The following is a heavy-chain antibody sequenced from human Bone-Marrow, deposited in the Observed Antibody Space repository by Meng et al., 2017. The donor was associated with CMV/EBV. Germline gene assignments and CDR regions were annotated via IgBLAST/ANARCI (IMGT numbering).Heavy chain of an antibody. D-gene: IGHD3-16*01. Sequence: GESLKISCSASGFTFSNYAMHWVRQAPGKGLEWVAFISYDGGYKYYPDSVKGRFTISRDNSRNTLYLQMNSLRAEDTAVYYCAKGGNYGAFDIWGQGTMVTVSS. V-gene: IGHV3-30-3*01. CDR1: GFTFSNYA. CDR2: ISYDGGYK. CDR3: AKGGNYGAFDI. J-gene: IGHJ3*02.